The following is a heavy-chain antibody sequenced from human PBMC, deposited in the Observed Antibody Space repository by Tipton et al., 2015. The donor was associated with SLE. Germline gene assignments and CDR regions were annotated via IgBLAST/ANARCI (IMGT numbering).Heavy chain of an antibody. CDR1: GGSISSGSYY. CDR2: IFYSGST. D-gene: IGHD1-1*01. Sequence: TLSLTCTVSGGSISSGSYYWGWIRQPPGKGLEWIGSIFYSGSTYYNPSLKSRVTISVDTSKNQFSLKLRSVTAADTALYYCARGLDTTVLFNWFDPWGQGTRVTVSS. CDR3: ARGLDTTVLFNWFDP. V-gene: IGHV4-39*07. J-gene: IGHJ5*02.